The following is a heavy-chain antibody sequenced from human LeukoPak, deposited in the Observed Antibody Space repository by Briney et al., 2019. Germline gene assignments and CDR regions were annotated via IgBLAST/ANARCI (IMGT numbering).Heavy chain of an antibody. CDR2: ISAYNGNT. D-gene: IGHD6-13*01. CDR3: ARNTQIAAAGDY. Sequence: PLASVTVSCKAFGYTFTSYGISWVRQAPGQGLEWMGWISAYNGNTNYAQKLQGRVTMTTDTSTSTAYMELRSLRSDDTAVYYCARNTQIAAAGDYWGQGTLVTVSS. V-gene: IGHV1-18*01. CDR1: GYTFTSYG. J-gene: IGHJ4*02.